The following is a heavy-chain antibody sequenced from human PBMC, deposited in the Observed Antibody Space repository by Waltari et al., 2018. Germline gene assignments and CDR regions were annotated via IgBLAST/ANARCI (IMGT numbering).Heavy chain of an antibody. D-gene: IGHD1-26*01. J-gene: IGHJ4*02. Sequence: QVQLQESGPGLVKPSQTLSLTCTVSGGSISSGSYYWSWIRQPAGKGLEWIGRIYTSGSTNYNPSLKSRVTISVDTSKNQFSLKLSSVTAADTAVYYCARDVGLNCGSYSGNRFDYWGQGTLVTVSS. CDR2: IYTSGST. CDR1: GGSISSGSYY. CDR3: ARDVGLNCGSYSGNRFDY. V-gene: IGHV4-61*02.